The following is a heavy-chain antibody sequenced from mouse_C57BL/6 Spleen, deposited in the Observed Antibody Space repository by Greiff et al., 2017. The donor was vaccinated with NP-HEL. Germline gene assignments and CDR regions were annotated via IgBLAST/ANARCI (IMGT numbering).Heavy chain of an antibody. CDR2: ISDGGSYT. Sequence: EVKVEVSGGGLVKPGGSLKLSCAASGFTFSSYAMSWVRQTPEKRLEWVATISDGGSYTYYPDNVKGRFTISRDNAKNNLYLQMSHLKSEDTAMYYCARSDYYGSSYEYYFDYWGQGTTLTVSS. CDR3: ARSDYYGSSYEYYFDY. CDR1: GFTFSSYA. J-gene: IGHJ2*01. V-gene: IGHV5-4*03. D-gene: IGHD1-1*01.